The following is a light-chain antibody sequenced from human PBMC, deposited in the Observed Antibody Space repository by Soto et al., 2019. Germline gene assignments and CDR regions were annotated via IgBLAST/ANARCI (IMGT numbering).Light chain of an antibody. J-gene: IGKJ1*01. Sequence: ASQMTQSPASLSASVGDRVTITCRASQGIKNDLGWYQQKPGKAPKLLIYAASSLQSGVPSRFSGSGSGTDFTLTISSLQPDDFATYYCLQDYNYPLTFGQGTKVEIK. CDR1: QGIKND. V-gene: IGKV1-6*01. CDR2: AAS. CDR3: LQDYNYPLT.